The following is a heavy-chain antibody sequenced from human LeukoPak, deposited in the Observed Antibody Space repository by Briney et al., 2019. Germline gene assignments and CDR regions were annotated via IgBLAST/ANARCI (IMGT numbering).Heavy chain of an antibody. V-gene: IGHV3-30*18. CDR1: GFTFSDYV. CDR3: AKGRTYYYDSSGYYTFDY. D-gene: IGHD3-22*01. CDR2: ISYVGSNK. Sequence: GGSLRLSCAASGFTFSDYVMHWVRQAPGKGLEWVALISYVGSNKYYADSVKGRFTISRDNSKNTLYLQMNSLRAEDTAVYYCAKGRTYYYDSSGYYTFDYWGQGTLVTVSS. J-gene: IGHJ4*02.